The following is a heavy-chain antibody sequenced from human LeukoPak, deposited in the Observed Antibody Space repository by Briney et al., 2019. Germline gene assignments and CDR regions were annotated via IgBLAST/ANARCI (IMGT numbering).Heavy chain of an antibody. V-gene: IGHV6-1*01. D-gene: IGHD1-7*01. Sequence: SQTLSLTCAISGGSVSSNSAAWNWIRQPPSRGLEWLGRTYYRSKWYNDYAVSVKSRITINPDTSKNQFSLQLNSVTPEDTAVYYCASSGITGTKMKSQYLIYWGQGTLVNVSS. CDR1: GGSVSSNSAA. CDR3: ASSGITGTKMKSQYLIY. CDR2: TYYRSKWYN. J-gene: IGHJ4*02.